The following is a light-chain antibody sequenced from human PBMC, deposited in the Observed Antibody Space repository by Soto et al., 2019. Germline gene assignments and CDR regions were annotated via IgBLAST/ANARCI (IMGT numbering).Light chain of an antibody. CDR3: AAWDDSLNGPG. Sequence: QSVLTQPPSASGTPGQRVTISCSGSSSNIGSNNVNWYQQLPGTAPKLLIYTNNQRPSGVPDRFSGSKSGTSASLAISGLQYEDEADYYCAAWDDSLNGPGFGGGTKVTV. CDR1: SSNIGSNN. J-gene: IGLJ2*01. CDR2: TNN. V-gene: IGLV1-44*01.